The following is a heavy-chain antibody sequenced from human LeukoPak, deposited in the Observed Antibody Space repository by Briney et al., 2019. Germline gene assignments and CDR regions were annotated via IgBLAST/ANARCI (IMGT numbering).Heavy chain of an antibody. D-gene: IGHD2-15*01. CDR2: ISSNGAYI. V-gene: IGHV3-21*01. CDR3: AREGGRGGSNLDYFDY. CDR1: GFTFSRYT. Sequence: GGSLRLSCAVSGFTFSRYTIKWVRQAPGKGLEWVSSISSNGAYIYYADSMEGRFTISRDNAKNSLSLQMDSLRAEDTAIYYCAREGGRGGSNLDYFDYWGQGMLVTVSS. J-gene: IGHJ4*02.